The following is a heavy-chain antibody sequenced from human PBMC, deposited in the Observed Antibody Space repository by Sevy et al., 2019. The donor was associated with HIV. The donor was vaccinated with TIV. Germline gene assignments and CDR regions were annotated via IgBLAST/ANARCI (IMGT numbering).Heavy chain of an antibody. CDR1: GGSISSLNYY. D-gene: IGHD1-26*01. J-gene: IGHJ3*01. CDR3: VRANAYLTSDAFDL. V-gene: IGHV4-31*03. CDR2: ISYSGRT. Sequence: SETLSLTCTVSGGSISSLNYYWSWIRQHPGKGLEWIGYISYSGRTNYNPSLKSRVIISVDTSKNQFSLKLSSVTAADTAVYYCVRANAYLTSDAFDLWGQGTMVTVSS.